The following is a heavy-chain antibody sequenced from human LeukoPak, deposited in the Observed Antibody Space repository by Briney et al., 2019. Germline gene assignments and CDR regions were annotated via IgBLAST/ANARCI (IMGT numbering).Heavy chain of an antibody. CDR1: GFTFSSYG. D-gene: IGHD6-13*01. V-gene: IGHV3-66*01. J-gene: IGHJ4*02. CDR3: ARDLEAANTYYFDY. CDR2: ISSAGTT. Sequence: GGSLRLSCAASGFTFSSYGMHWVRQAPGKGLEWVSIISSAGTTYYADSVKGRFTISRDNSKNTVYLQVNSLRDEDTAVYYCARDLEAANTYYFDYWGQGTMVTVSS.